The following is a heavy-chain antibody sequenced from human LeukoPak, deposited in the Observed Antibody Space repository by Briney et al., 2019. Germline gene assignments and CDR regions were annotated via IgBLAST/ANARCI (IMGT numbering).Heavy chain of an antibody. CDR1: GGSISGFF. J-gene: IGHJ5*02. CDR2: IYYSGTT. Sequence: SETLSLTCTVSGGSISGFFWSWIRQSPGKGLEYIGYIYYSGTTDYNPTLKSRVSMSVDTSKNQFFLNLTSVTAADTAIYYCARVGYGSGSWGWFDPWGQGTLVTVYS. V-gene: IGHV4-59*01. D-gene: IGHD3-10*01. CDR3: ARVGYGSGSWGWFDP.